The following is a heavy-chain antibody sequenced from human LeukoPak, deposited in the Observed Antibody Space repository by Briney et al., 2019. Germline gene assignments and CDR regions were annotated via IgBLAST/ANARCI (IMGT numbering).Heavy chain of an antibody. CDR1: GGSISSYY. Sequence: SETLSLTCTVSGGSISSYYWSWIRQPAGKGLEWIGRIYTSGSTNYNPSLKSRVTMSVDTSKNQFSLKLSSVTAADTAVYYCARVGDWNYVGYYYYYMDVWGKGTTVTVSS. D-gene: IGHD1-7*01. CDR3: ARVGDWNYVGYYYYYMDV. V-gene: IGHV4-4*07. J-gene: IGHJ6*03. CDR2: IYTSGST.